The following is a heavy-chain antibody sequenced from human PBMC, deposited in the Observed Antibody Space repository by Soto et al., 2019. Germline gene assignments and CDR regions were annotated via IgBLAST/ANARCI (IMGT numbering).Heavy chain of an antibody. CDR2: IYHSGST. J-gene: IGHJ5*02. Sequence: QVQLQESGPGLVKPSGTLSLTCAVSGGSISSSNWCSWVLQPPGKGLEWVGEIYHSGSTNYHTSLKRRVTISVDKSKYRFSLKLSSVTAADTAGYYCARDWFDPLGQGPLVTVSS. CDR3: ARDWFDP. V-gene: IGHV4-4*02. CDR1: GGSISSSNW.